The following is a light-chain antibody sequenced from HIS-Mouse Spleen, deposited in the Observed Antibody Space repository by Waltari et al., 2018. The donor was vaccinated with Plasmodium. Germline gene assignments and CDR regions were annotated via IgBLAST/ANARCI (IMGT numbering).Light chain of an antibody. Sequence: QSALTQPPSVSGSPGQSVTISCTGTSSDVGSYNRVPWYQQPPSTAPKLMIYEVSNRPAGVPDRFSGSKSGNTASLTISGLQAEDEADYYCSSYTSSSTWVFGGGTKLTVL. J-gene: IGLJ3*02. CDR2: EVS. CDR3: SSYTSSSTWV. V-gene: IGLV2-18*02. CDR1: SSDVGSYNR.